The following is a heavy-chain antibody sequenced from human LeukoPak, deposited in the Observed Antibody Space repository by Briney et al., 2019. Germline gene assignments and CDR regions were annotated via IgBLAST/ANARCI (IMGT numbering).Heavy chain of an antibody. CDR3: ARDRDYYDSSGRDAFDI. D-gene: IGHD3-22*01. CDR2: IYYSGST. V-gene: IGHV4-30-4*01. J-gene: IGHJ3*02. CDR1: GGSISSGDYY. Sequence: PSQTLSLTCTVSGGSISSGDYYWSWIRQPPGKGLEWIGYIYYSGSTYYNPSLKSRVTISVDTSKNQFSLKLSSVTAADTAVYYCARDRDYYDSSGRDAFDIWGQGTMVTVSS.